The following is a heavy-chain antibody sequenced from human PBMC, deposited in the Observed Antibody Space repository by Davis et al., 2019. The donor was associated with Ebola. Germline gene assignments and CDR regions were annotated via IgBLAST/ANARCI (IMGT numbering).Heavy chain of an antibody. J-gene: IGHJ4*02. Sequence: GGSLRLSCAASGFTFSSYGMHWVRQAPGKGLEWVAVIWYDGSNKYYADSVKGRFTISRDNSKNTLYLQMNSLRAEDTAVYYCAREGRRRAITMIPGYWGQGTLVTVSS. V-gene: IGHV3-33*01. D-gene: IGHD3-22*01. CDR1: GFTFSSYG. CDR2: IWYDGSNK. CDR3: AREGRRRAITMIPGY.